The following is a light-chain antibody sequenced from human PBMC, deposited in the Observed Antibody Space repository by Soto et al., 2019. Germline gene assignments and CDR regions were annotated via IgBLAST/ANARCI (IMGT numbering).Light chain of an antibody. J-gene: IGLJ1*01. CDR1: SSNIGAGYE. V-gene: IGLV1-40*01. Sequence: QSALTQPPSVSGAPGQRVTISCTGSSSNIGAGYEVHWYQQPPGTAPKLLIYGNSNRPSGVPDRFSGSKSGTSASLAITGLQAEDEADYYCQSYDSSLSGYVFGTGTKVTVL. CDR3: QSYDSSLSGYV. CDR2: GNS.